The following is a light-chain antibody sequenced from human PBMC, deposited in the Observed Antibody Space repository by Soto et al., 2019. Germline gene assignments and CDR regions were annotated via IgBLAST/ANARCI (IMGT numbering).Light chain of an antibody. CDR3: QQYYSTPRT. CDR1: QSVLYSSNNKNY. CDR2: WAS. V-gene: IGKV4-1*01. J-gene: IGKJ1*01. Sequence: DIVMTQSPDSLAVSLGERATINCKSSQSVLYSSNNKNYLAWYRQKPGQPPKLFISWASTRESGVPDRFSGSGSGTDFTLTISSLQAEDVAVYYCQQYYSTPRTFGQGTKVEIK.